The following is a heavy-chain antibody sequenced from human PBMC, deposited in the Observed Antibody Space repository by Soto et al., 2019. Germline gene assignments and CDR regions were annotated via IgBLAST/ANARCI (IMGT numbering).Heavy chain of an antibody. V-gene: IGHV4-34*01. CDR1: GGSFSGYY. CDR2: INHSGST. J-gene: IGHJ6*02. D-gene: IGHD2-15*01. CDR3: GRVTYTVVNRMYGMDV. Sequence: SETLSLTCAVYGGSFSGYYWSWIRQPPGKGLEWIGEINHSGSTNYNPSLKSRVTISVDTSKNQFSLKLSSVTAADTAVSYCGRVTYTVVNRMYGMDVWGQGTTVTVCS.